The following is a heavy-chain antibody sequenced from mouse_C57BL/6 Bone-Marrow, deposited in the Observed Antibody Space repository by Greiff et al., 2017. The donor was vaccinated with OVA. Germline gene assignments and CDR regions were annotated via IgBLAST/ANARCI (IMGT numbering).Heavy chain of an antibody. V-gene: IGHV1-19*01. Sequence: VQLQQSGPVLVKPGASVKMSCKASGYTFTDYYMNWVKQSHGKSLEWIGVINPYNGGTSYNQKFKGKATLTVDKSSSTAYMELNSLTSEDSAVYYCAREVTRVVAPFAYWGQGTLVSVAA. D-gene: IGHD1-1*01. CDR2: INPYNGGT. CDR1: GYTFTDYY. J-gene: IGHJ3*01. CDR3: AREVTRVVAPFAY.